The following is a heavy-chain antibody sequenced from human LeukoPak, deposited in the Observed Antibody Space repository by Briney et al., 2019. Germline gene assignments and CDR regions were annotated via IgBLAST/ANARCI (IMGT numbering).Heavy chain of an antibody. Sequence: NPSETLSLTCAVSGGSISSGGYSWSWIRQPPGKGLEWIGYIYYSGSTYYNPSLKSRVTISVDTSKNQFSLKLSSVTAADTAVYYCARGYSYGYGFFSPLYYYYMDVWGKGTTVTVSS. CDR2: IYYSGST. CDR1: GGSISSGGYS. D-gene: IGHD5-18*01. CDR3: ARGYSYGYGFFSPLYYYYMDV. V-gene: IGHV4-30-4*07. J-gene: IGHJ6*03.